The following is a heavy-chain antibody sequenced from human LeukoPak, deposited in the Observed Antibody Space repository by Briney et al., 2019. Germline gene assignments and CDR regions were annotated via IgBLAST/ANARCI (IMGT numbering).Heavy chain of an antibody. D-gene: IGHD3-9*01. Sequence: SETLSLTCTVSGGSISSYYWSWIRQPPGEGLEWIGYISYSGSTNYNPSLKSRVTISIDTSKNQFSLKLRSVTAADTAIYYCARQGYDILTGYIDAFDIWGQGTMVTVSS. CDR1: GGSISSYY. J-gene: IGHJ3*02. CDR2: ISYSGST. CDR3: ARQGYDILTGYIDAFDI. V-gene: IGHV4-59*08.